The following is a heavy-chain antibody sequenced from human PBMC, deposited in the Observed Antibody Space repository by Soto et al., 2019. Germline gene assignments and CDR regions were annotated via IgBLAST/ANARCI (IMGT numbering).Heavy chain of an antibody. Sequence: PSETLSLTCTVSGGSISSDYWSWIRQPPGKGLEWIGYIYYSGSTNYNPSLKSRVTISVDTSKNQFSLKLSSVTAADTAVYYCAEGYSSGWDRPALGYWGQGTLVTVSS. CDR2: IYYSGST. CDR1: GGSISSDY. CDR3: AEGYSSGWDRPALGY. D-gene: IGHD6-19*01. J-gene: IGHJ4*02. V-gene: IGHV4-59*01.